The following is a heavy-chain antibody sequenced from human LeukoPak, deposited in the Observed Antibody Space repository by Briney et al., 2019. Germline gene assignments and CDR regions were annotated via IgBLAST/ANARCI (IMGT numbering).Heavy chain of an antibody. D-gene: IGHD3-3*01. V-gene: IGHV3-21*01. J-gene: IGHJ6*03. CDR2: ISSSSSYI. CDR3: ARVTVGAEYYDFWNPTPTDYYYYYMDV. CDR1: GFTFNNAW. Sequence: PGGSLRLSCAASGFTFNNAWMSWVRQAPGKGLEWVSSISSSSSYIYYADSVKGRFTISRDNAKNSLYLQMNSLRAEDTAVYYRARVTVGAEYYDFWNPTPTDYYYYYMDVWGKGTTVTVSS.